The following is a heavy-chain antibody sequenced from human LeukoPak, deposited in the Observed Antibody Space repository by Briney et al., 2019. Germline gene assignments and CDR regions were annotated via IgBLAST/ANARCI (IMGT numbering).Heavy chain of an antibody. J-gene: IGHJ4*02. CDR1: GFTLSSYG. D-gene: IGHD6-19*01. CDR2: IFSSGST. CDR3: AREGYTNGWYRN. Sequence: GGSLRLSCAASGFTLSSYGMHWVRQAPGKGLEWVSVIFSSGSTYYADSVKGRFTISRDNSKNTLYLQMNSLRAEDTAVYFCAREGYTNGWYRNWGQGTPVTVSS. V-gene: IGHV3-53*01.